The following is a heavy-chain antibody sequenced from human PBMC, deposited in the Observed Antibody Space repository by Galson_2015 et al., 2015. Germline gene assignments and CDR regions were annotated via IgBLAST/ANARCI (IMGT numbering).Heavy chain of an antibody. D-gene: IGHD4-17*01. J-gene: IGHJ4*02. CDR2: IWYDGGNK. CDR1: GFTFNSYG. CDR3: ARDADTTVIPYY. V-gene: IGHV3-33*01. Sequence: SLRLSCAASGFTFNSYGMHWVRQAPGKGLEWVAVIWYDGGNKYYADSVKGRFTISRDNSKNTLYLQMNSLRAEDTAVYYCARDADTTVIPYYWGQGTLVTVSS.